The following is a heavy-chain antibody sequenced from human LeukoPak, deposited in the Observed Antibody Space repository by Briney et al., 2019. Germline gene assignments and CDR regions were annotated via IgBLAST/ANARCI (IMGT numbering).Heavy chain of an antibody. J-gene: IGHJ4*02. V-gene: IGHV1-46*01. Sequence: ASVKVSCKASGGTFSSYAISWVRQAPGQGLEWMGIINPSGGSTSYAQKFQGRVIMTRDTSTSTVYMELSSLRSEDTAVYYCARGQYSSGWYSHYWGQGTLVTVSS. CDR2: INPSGGST. D-gene: IGHD6-19*01. CDR3: ARGQYSSGWYSHY. CDR1: GGTFSSYA.